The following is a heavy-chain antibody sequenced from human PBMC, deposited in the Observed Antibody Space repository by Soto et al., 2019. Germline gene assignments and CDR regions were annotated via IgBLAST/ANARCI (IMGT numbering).Heavy chain of an antibody. Sequence: SETLSLTCTVSGGSISSSSYYWGWIRQPPGKGLEWIGSIYYSGSTYYNPSLKSRVTISVDTSKNQFSLKLSSVTAADTAVYYCARGGYCSGGSCIPFYYYYYMDVWGKGTTVTVSS. CDR1: GGSISSSSYY. V-gene: IGHV4-39*07. CDR3: ARGGYCSGGSCIPFYYYYYMDV. D-gene: IGHD2-15*01. CDR2: IYYSGST. J-gene: IGHJ6*03.